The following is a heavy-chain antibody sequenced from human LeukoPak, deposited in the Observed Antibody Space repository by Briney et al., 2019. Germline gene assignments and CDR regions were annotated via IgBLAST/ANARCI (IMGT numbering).Heavy chain of an antibody. CDR2: ISSSNTYI. CDR3: ARDLGY. Sequence: GGSLRLSCAASGFTFSSYNMDWVRQAPGKGLEWVSSISSSNTYIYYADSVKGRFTISRDNAKNSLYLQMNSLRAEDTAVYYCARDLGYWGQGTLVTVPS. J-gene: IGHJ4*02. V-gene: IGHV3-21*01. CDR1: GFTFSSYN.